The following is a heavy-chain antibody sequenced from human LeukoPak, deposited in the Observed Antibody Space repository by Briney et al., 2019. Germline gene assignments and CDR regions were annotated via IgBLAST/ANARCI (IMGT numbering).Heavy chain of an antibody. V-gene: IGHV1-8*01. J-gene: IGHJ3*01. Sequence: GASVKVSCKASGYTFTSYDINWVRQATGQGLEWMGWMNPNSGNTGYAQKFQGRLTMTRNTSISTAYMELSSLRSEDTAVYYCARDRNIDSSGYYYDAFDVWGQGTMVTVSS. CDR1: GYTFTSYD. CDR2: MNPNSGNT. CDR3: ARDRNIDSSGYYYDAFDV. D-gene: IGHD3-22*01.